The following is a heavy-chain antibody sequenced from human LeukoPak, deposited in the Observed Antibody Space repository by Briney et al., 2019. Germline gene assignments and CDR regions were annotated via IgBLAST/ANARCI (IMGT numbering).Heavy chain of an antibody. J-gene: IGHJ5*02. D-gene: IGHD3-3*01. CDR1: GGSISSYY. CDR2: IYYSGST. Sequence: SETLSLTCTVSGGSISSYYWSWIRQPPGKGLEWIGYIYYSGSTNYNPSLKSRVTISVDTSKNQFSLKLSSVTAADTAVYYCARGTYRSGWYGPWGQGTLVTVSS. V-gene: IGHV4-59*01. CDR3: ARGTYRSGWYGP.